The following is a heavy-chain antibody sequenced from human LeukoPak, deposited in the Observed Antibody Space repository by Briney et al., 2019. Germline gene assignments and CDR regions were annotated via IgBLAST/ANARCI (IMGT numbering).Heavy chain of an antibody. CDR3: AKLTTGTTPIDY. Sequence: PGGSLRLSCAASGFTFSSYGMHWVRQAPGKGLEWVAVISYDGSNKYYADSVKGRFTISRDNSKNTLYLQMNSLRAEDTAVCYCAKLTTGTTPIDYWGQGTLVTVSS. CDR2: ISYDGSNK. V-gene: IGHV3-30*18. J-gene: IGHJ4*02. D-gene: IGHD1-1*01. CDR1: GFTFSSYG.